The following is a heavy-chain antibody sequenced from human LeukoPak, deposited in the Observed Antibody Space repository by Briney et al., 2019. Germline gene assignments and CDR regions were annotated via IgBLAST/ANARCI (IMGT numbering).Heavy chain of an antibody. J-gene: IGHJ4*02. Sequence: ASVKVSCKASGYSFTTYYMHWVRQAPGQGLEWMGIINPSGGSTSYAQTFQGRDTMTRDTSTSTVYMELSNLRSEDTAVYYCAGGYYYDTSGYYYWGQGTLVTVSS. CDR3: AGGYYYDTSGYYY. V-gene: IGHV1-46*01. CDR2: INPSGGST. D-gene: IGHD3-22*01. CDR1: GYSFTTYY.